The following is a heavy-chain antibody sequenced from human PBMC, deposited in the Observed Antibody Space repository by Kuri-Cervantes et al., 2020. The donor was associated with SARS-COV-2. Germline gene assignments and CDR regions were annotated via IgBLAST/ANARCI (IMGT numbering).Heavy chain of an antibody. J-gene: IGHJ4*02. V-gene: IGHV3-30-3*01. CDR2: ISYDGSKK. CDR3: ARDLRLGKSLDY. CDR1: GFTFGTYA. Sequence: GGSLRLSCAASGFTFGTYAMHWVRQAPGKGLEWVAVISYDGSKKYYGDSVKGRFTISRDKSKNTLYLQMNSLRAEDTAVYYCARDLRLGKSLDYWGQGTLVTVSS. D-gene: IGHD7-27*01.